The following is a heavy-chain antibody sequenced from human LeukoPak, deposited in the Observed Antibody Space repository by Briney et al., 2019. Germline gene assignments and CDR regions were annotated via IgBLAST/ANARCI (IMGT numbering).Heavy chain of an antibody. CDR2: IIPIFGRT. CDR1: GGTFSSYA. J-gene: IGHJ4*02. Sequence: SVKDSCKASGGTFSSYAISWVRQAPGQGLVWMGRIIPIFGRTNYAQKFQGRVTITTDESTSTAYMELSSLRSEDTAVYYCARAPLQLVTHNYFDYWGQGTLVTVSS. CDR3: ARAPLQLVTHNYFDY. D-gene: IGHD2-21*01. V-gene: IGHV1-69*05.